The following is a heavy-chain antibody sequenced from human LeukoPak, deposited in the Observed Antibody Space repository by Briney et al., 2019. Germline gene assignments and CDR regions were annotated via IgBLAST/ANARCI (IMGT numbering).Heavy chain of an antibody. V-gene: IGHV4-61*08. CDR1: GGSISSGGYY. CDR2: IYDSGRT. Sequence: PSQTLSLTCTVSGGSISSGGYYWSWIRQPPGKGREWIVYIYDSGRTNYNPSLKSRVTISVYTSNNHFSLKLSSVTAADTAVYYCARHTDYYDSSGYYSLNWYFDLWGRGTLVTVSS. J-gene: IGHJ2*01. CDR3: ARHTDYYDSSGYYSLNWYFDL. D-gene: IGHD3-22*01.